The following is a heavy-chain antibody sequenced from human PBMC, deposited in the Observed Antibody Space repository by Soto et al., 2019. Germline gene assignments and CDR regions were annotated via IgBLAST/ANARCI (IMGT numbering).Heavy chain of an antibody. Sequence: QVQLVESGGGVVQPGRSLRLTCAASGFIFSGSGMHWVRQAPGKGLEWVALISYDGSRTSYADSVRDRFTISRDNGQNTLYLQMNSLRAEDTAVYFCARWVGGSMYDNSGKYDSWGQGTLVIVSS. D-gene: IGHD3-22*01. J-gene: IGHJ5*01. CDR2: ISYDGSRT. CDR3: ARWVGGSMYDNSGKYDS. CDR1: GFIFSGSG. V-gene: IGHV3-30*03.